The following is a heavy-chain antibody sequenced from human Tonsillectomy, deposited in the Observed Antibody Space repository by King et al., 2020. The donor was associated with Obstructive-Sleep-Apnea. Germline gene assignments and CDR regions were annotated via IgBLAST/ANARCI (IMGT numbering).Heavy chain of an antibody. J-gene: IGHJ4*02. V-gene: IGHV3-23*04. CDR1: GFTFSSYA. D-gene: IGHD3-10*01. CDR3: AKEGLLWFGELLDYFDY. CDR2: VSGSGGST. Sequence: VQLVESGGGLVQPGGSLRLSCAASGFTFSSYAMSCVRQAPGKGLEWVSVVSGSGGSTYYADSVKGRFTISRDNSKNTLYLQMNSLRAEDTAVYYCAKEGLLWFGELLDYFDYWGQGTLVTVSS.